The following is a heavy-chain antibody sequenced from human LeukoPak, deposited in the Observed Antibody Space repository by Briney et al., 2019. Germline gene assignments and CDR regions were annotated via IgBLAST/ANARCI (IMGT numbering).Heavy chain of an antibody. CDR1: GFTFDDYA. CDR3: ARLNNWFDP. CDR2: ISWNSGSI. J-gene: IGHJ5*02. V-gene: IGHV3-9*01. Sequence: GGSLRLSCAASGFTFDDYAMHWVRQAPGKGLEWVSGISWNSGSIGYADSVKGRFTISRDNAKNSLYLQMNSLRAEDTAVYYCARLNNWFDPWGQGTLVTVSS.